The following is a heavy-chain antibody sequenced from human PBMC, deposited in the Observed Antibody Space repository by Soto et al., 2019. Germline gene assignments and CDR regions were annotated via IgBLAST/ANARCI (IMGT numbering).Heavy chain of an antibody. CDR2: INQDGSEK. CDR1: ESTVSRDW. CDR3: SGGVGDAF. V-gene: IGHV3-7*04. Sequence: EVHLVESGGGLVQTGGSLRLSCAIFESTVSRDWMNWVRQAPGKGLEWVAHINQDGSEKYYVDSVKGRFTISRDNAKKSLDLQMNSPRPADTAMYYCSGGVGDAFWGQGTLVTVSS. J-gene: IGHJ4*02. D-gene: IGHD1-26*01.